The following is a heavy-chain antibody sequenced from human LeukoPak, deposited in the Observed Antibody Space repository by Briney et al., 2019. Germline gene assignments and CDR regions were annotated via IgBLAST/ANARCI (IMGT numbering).Heavy chain of an antibody. CDR1: GFTFSSYG. CDR2: ISYDGSNK. V-gene: IGHV3-30*18. D-gene: IGHD3-10*01. J-gene: IGHJ4*02. Sequence: PGRSLRLSCAASGFTFSSYGMHWVRQAPGKGLEWVAVISYDGSNKYYADSVKGRFTISRDNSKNTLYLQMNSLRAEDTAVYYCAKSLQGLWFGELGVLDYWGQGTLVTVSS. CDR3: AKSLQGLWFGELGVLDY.